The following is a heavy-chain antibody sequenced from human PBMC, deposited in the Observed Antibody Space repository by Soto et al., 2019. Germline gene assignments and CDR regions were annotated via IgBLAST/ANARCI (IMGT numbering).Heavy chain of an antibody. CDR2: IIPLFGTA. V-gene: IGHV1-69*01. Sequence: QVQLVQSGAEVKKPGSSVKVSCKASGGTFSSFGFNWVRQAPGQGLEWMGGIIPLFGTANYEEKFQGRVTISADEGTSTASMELIGLRSEDTAIYYCARDRSMDGYNSRSFDYWGQGTLVTVS. J-gene: IGHJ4*02. D-gene: IGHD5-12*01. CDR3: ARDRSMDGYNSRSFDY. CDR1: GGTFSSFG.